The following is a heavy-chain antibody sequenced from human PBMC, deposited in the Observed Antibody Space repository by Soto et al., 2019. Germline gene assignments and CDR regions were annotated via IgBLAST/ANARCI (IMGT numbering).Heavy chain of an antibody. CDR2: IYYSGST. CDR1: GGSINSDDFY. Sequence: PSETLSLTCTVSGGSINSDDFYWSWIRQPPGKGLEWIGYIYYSGSTFYNPSLKSRLSISVDTSKNQFSLKLRSVTAADTAIYYCARRFEYSTGWYYFDYWGRGTLVTVSS. D-gene: IGHD6-19*01. V-gene: IGHV4-30-4*08. CDR3: ARRFEYSTGWYYFDY. J-gene: IGHJ4*02.